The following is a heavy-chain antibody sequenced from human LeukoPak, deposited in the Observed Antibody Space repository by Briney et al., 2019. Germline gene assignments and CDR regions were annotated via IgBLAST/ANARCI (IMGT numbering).Heavy chain of an antibody. Sequence: PSETLSLTCTVSGGSISSYYWSWIRQPPGKGLEWIGYIYYSGSTNYNPSLKSRVTISVDTSKNQFSLKLGSVTAADTAVYYCARDLVPGTYWGQGTLVTVSS. CDR2: IYYSGST. V-gene: IGHV4-59*01. CDR3: ARDLVPGTY. D-gene: IGHD6-6*01. J-gene: IGHJ4*02. CDR1: GGSISSYY.